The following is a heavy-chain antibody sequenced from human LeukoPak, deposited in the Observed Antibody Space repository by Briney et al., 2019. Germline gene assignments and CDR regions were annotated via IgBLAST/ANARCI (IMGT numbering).Heavy chain of an antibody. CDR1: GFTFSSYA. Sequence: GRSLRLSCAASGFTFSSYAMHWVRQAPGKGLEWVSAISGSGGSTYYADSVKGRFTISRDNSKNTLYLQMNSLRAEDTAVYYCAKDRPYYDFWSGLEYFQHWGQGTLVTVSS. CDR3: AKDRPYYDFWSGLEYFQH. D-gene: IGHD3-3*01. CDR2: ISGSGGST. J-gene: IGHJ1*01. V-gene: IGHV3-23*01.